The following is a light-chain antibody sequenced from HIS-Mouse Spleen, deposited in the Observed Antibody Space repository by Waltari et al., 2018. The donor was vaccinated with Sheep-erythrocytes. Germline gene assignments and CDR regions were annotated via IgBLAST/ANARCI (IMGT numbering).Light chain of an antibody. Sequence: QSALTQPPSASGSPGQSVTIPCTGTSSDVGGYNYVSWYQQPPGKAPKHMIYEVSKRPSGVPDRFAGSKSGNTASLTVSGLQAEDEADYYCSSYAGSNDWVVGGGTKLTVL. CDR2: EVS. CDR3: SSYAGSNDWV. J-gene: IGLJ3*02. V-gene: IGLV2-8*01. CDR1: SSDVGGYNY.